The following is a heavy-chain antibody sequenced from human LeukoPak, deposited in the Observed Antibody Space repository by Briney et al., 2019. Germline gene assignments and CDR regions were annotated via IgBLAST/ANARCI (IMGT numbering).Heavy chain of an antibody. CDR1: GFTFRSYY. CDR2: INSDGSNT. J-gene: IGHJ4*02. CDR3: GTCRGYYDFDY. Sequence: SGGSVSLFCAASGFTFRSYYMHWVRQAPGKGLVWVSHINSDGSNTRYTDSVKRRHTTARNNAKNTLYLQMNSLRAEDTAVYYCGTCRGYYDFDYWGQGTLVTVSS. D-gene: IGHD3-22*01. V-gene: IGHV3-74*01.